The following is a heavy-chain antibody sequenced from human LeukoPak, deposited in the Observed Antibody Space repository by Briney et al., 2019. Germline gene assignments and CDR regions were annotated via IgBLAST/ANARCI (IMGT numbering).Heavy chain of an antibody. Sequence: GGSLRLSCTASGLTFSTSGFNWVRQAPGKGLEWVASIGPTGSDRYHADSIKGRFTISRDNANNFLYLQMNSQRAEDTAVYYCATETNGRHYDYWGQGTLLTVSS. CDR2: IGPTGSDR. D-gene: IGHD1-14*01. CDR3: ATETNGRHYDY. J-gene: IGHJ4*02. V-gene: IGHV3-21*06. CDR1: GLTFSTSG.